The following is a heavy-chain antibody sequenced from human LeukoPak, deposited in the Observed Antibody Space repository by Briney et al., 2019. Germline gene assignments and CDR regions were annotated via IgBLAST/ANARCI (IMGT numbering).Heavy chain of an antibody. CDR2: INAGNGNT. CDR3: ARGPYFDH. CDR1: GYTFTSYG. V-gene: IGHV1-3*03. J-gene: IGHJ4*02. Sequence: GASVKVSCKASGYTFTSYGISWVRQAPGQGLEWMGWINAGNGNTKYSHELQGRVTITSDTSASTAYMELSSLKSEDMAVYYCARGPYFDHWGQGTLVTVSS.